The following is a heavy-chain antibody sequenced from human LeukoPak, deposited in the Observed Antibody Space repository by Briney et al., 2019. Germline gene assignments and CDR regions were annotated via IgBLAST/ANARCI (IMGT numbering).Heavy chain of an antibody. D-gene: IGHD3-10*01. CDR1: GFTFSIYT. CDR3: AKDFGRNLGGPGS. J-gene: IGHJ5*02. CDR2: ISGDGVFA. Sequence: GGSLRLSCVASGFTFSIYTMAWVRQVPGGGLEWVSGISGDGVFAYYADSVKGRFAISRDNSRSTVYLHMSSLRAEDTAVYYCAKDFGRNLGGPGSWGRGTLVTVSS. V-gene: IGHV3-23*01.